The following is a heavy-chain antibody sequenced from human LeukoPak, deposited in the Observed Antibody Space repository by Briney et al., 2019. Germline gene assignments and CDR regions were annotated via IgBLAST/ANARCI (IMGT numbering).Heavy chain of an antibody. CDR3: ARESGSYEEVDY. J-gene: IGHJ4*02. CDR2: INPSGGST. Sequence: ASVKVSCKASGYTFTSYYMHWVRQAPGQGLEWMGIINPSGGSTSYAQKFQGRVTMTRDMSTSTVYMELSSLRSEDTAVYYCARESGSYEEVDYWGQGTLVTVSS. D-gene: IGHD1-26*01. CDR1: GYTFTSYY. V-gene: IGHV1-46*01.